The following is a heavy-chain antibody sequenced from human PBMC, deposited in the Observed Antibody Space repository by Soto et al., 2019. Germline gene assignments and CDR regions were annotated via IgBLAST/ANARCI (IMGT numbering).Heavy chain of an antibody. CDR2: IKQDGTEA. V-gene: IGHV3-7*01. J-gene: IGHJ4*02. CDR1: GFTFSTYW. Sequence: EVQLVESGGGLVQPGGSLRLSCTASGFTFSTYWVNWVRQAPGKGLEWVANIKQDGTEAHYLDSVRDRFTISRDNAQGSLYLQLNSLRADDTAVYYCAGGTGWFIVDWGQGTLVTVSS. CDR3: AGGTGWFIVD. D-gene: IGHD6-19*01.